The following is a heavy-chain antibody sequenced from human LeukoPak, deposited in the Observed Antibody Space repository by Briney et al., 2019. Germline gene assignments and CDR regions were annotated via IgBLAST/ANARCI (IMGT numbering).Heavy chain of an antibody. J-gene: IGHJ6*03. CDR3: ARPHCSSTSCDINYYYYYMDV. Sequence: GGSLRLSCAASGFTFSSYAMHWVRQAPGKGLEWVAVISYDGSNKYYADSVKGRFTISRDNSKNTLYLQMNSLRAEDTAVYYCARPHCSSTSCDINYYYYYMDVWGKGTTVTVSS. CDR1: GFTFSSYA. V-gene: IGHV3-30*04. D-gene: IGHD2-2*02. CDR2: ISYDGSNK.